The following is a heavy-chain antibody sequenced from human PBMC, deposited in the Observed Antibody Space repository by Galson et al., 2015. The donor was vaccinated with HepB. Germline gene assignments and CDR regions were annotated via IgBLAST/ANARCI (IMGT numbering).Heavy chain of an antibody. J-gene: IGHJ4*02. CDR2: IKQDGSEK. V-gene: IGHV3-7*03. Sequence: SLRLSCAASGFTFSSYWMSWVRQAPGKGLEWVASIKQDGSEKYYVDSVKGRFTISRDNAKNSLYLQMNGLRAEDTAVYYCAREDIVVVPDIWGQGTLVTVSS. CDR3: AREDIVVVPDI. D-gene: IGHD2-2*01. CDR1: GFTFSSYW.